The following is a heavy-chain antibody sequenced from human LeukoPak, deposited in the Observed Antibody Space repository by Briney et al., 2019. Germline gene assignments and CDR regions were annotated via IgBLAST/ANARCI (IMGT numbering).Heavy chain of an antibody. D-gene: IGHD5-18*01. CDR1: GGTFSSYT. J-gene: IGHJ4*02. V-gene: IGHV1-69*02. CDR3: ARVLRYSYGSYFDY. CDR2: IIPILGIA. Sequence: ASVKVSCKASGGTFSSYTISWVRRAPGQGLEWMGRIIPILGIANYAQKFQGRVTITADKSTSTAYMELSSLRSEDTAVYYCARVLRYSYGSYFDYWGQGTLVTVSS.